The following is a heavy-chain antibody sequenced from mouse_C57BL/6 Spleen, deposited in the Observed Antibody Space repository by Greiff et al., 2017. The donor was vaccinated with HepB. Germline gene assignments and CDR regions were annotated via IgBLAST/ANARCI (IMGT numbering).Heavy chain of an antibody. CDR1: GFTFSSYA. CDR2: ISSGGDYI. Sequence: EVQVVESGEGLVKPGGSLKLSCAASGFTFSSYAMSWVRQTPEKRLEWVAYISSGGDYIYYADTVKGRFTIYRDNARNTLYLQMSSLKSEDTAMYYCTREGDEGFAYWGQGTLVTVSA. D-gene: IGHD3-3*01. CDR3: TREGDEGFAY. V-gene: IGHV5-9-1*02. J-gene: IGHJ3*01.